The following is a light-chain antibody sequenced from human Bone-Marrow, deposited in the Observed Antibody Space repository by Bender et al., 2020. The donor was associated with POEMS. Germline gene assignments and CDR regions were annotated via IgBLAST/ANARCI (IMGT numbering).Light chain of an antibody. CDR2: EVE. CDR3: CSYAGSQIV. Sequence: QSALTQPASVSGSPGQSITISCTGTISDVGTYNLVSWYQHHPGKAPKRIIYEVEKRPVGVSYRCSGSKAGTTASLTISGLQSEDEADYYCCSYAGSQIVFGGGTKLTVL. J-gene: IGLJ2*01. CDR1: ISDVGTYNL. V-gene: IGLV2-23*02.